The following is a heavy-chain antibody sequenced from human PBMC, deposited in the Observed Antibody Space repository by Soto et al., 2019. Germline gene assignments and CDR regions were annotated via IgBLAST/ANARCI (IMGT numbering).Heavy chain of an antibody. V-gene: IGHV1-8*01. CDR1: GYTFTSYD. D-gene: IGHD1-1*01. J-gene: IGHJ6*02. CDR2: MNPNSGNT. Sequence: QVQLVQSGAEVKKPGASVKVSCKASGYTFTSYDVNWVRQATGQGLEWMGWMNPNSGNTGYAQKFRGRVTMTRNTSISTAYMELSSLRSEDTAVYYCARERTGTTSMDVWGQGTTVTVSS. CDR3: ARERTGTTSMDV.